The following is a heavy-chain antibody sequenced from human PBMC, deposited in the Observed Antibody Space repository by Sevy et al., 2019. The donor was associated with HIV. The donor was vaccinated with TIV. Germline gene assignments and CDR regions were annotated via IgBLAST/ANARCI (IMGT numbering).Heavy chain of an antibody. D-gene: IGHD5-18*01. CDR1: GFSFGDYA. V-gene: IGHV3-49*03. CDR3: SRTINGYTEGVYYQFNMDV. CDR2: IRSKVYGGTA. J-gene: IGHJ6*02. Sequence: SCTASGFSFGDYAMSWFRQAPGKGLEWVGFIRSKVYGGTAQYAASVKGRFTISRDDSKTIAYLQMNSLKTEDTAVYYCSRTINGYTEGVYYQFNMDVWGQGTAVTVSS.